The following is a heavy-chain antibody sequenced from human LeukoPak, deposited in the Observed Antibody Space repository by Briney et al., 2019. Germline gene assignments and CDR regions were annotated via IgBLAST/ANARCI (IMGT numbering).Heavy chain of an antibody. CDR2: INQSGST. CDR1: GGSFSGYY. Sequence: SETLSLTCAVYGGSFSGYYWSWIRQPPGKGLEWIGEINQSGSTNYNPPLKRRVTISVDPSKNQFSLELGSATAADPAVYYCARAGPRYPDPRDYWGQGTLVTVSS. D-gene: IGHD3-16*02. V-gene: IGHV4-34*01. J-gene: IGHJ4*02. CDR3: ARAGPRYPDPRDY.